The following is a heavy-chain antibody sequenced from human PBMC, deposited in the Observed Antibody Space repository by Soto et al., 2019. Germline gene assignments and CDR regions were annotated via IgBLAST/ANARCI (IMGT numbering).Heavy chain of an antibody. V-gene: IGHV3-23*01. CDR1: GFTFSNYA. CDR3: AKDQGSSWYEIDY. Sequence: EVQLLESGGGLVQPGGSLRLSCAASGFTFSNYAVTWVRQAPGKGLEWVSTISGSGGSTYYADSVKGRFTISRDNSQTTLDMQMKTLRAADTAVYYCAKDQGSSWYEIDYWGQGTLVTVYS. CDR2: ISGSGGST. D-gene: IGHD6-13*01. J-gene: IGHJ4*02.